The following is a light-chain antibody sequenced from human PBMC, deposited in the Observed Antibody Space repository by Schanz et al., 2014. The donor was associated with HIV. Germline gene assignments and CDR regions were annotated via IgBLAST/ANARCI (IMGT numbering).Light chain of an antibody. Sequence: EIVLTQSPGTLSSSPGESATLSCRASQTVSSQLAWYQQRPGQGPRLLIYGASNRATDIPRRFSGSGSGTDFTLTISRLEPEDFAVYYCQQYGSSPPWTFGQGTKVEIK. V-gene: IGKV3-20*01. CDR3: QQYGSSPPWT. CDR1: QTVSSQ. CDR2: GAS. J-gene: IGKJ1*01.